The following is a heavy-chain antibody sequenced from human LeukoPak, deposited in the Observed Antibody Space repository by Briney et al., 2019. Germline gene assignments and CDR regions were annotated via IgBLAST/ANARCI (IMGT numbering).Heavy chain of an antibody. J-gene: IGHJ4*02. V-gene: IGHV3-23*01. CDR1: GFAFSSYA. CDR3: AKDQDFWSGYYTN. D-gene: IGHD3-3*01. CDR2: ISGSGGST. Sequence: GGSLRLSCAASGFAFSSYAMSWVRQAPGKGLEWVSAISGSGGSTYYADSVKGRFTISRDNSKNTLYLQMNSLRAEDTAVYYCAKDQDFWSGYYTNWGQGTLVTVSS.